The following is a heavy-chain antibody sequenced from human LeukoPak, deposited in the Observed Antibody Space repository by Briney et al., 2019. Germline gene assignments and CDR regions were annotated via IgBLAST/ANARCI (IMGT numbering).Heavy chain of an antibody. CDR1: GYTLTELS. CDR2: FDPEDGET. V-gene: IGHV1-24*01. Sequence: ASVTVSCKVSGYTLTELSMHWVRQAPGKGLEWMGGFDPEDGETIYAQKFQGRVTMTEDTSTDTAYMELSSLRSEDTAVYYCATIPLITIFGVVIHDYWGQGTLVTVSS. D-gene: IGHD3-3*01. J-gene: IGHJ4*02. CDR3: ATIPLITIFGVVIHDY.